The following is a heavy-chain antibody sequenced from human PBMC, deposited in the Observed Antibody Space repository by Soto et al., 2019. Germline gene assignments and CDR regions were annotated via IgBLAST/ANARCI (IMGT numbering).Heavy chain of an antibody. D-gene: IGHD6-13*01. V-gene: IGHV3-30*04. Sequence: QVQLVESGGGVVQPGGSLRLSCAASGFTFSNFAMHWVRQAPGKGLEWVAATSFDGKNKDYADSVKGRFTISRDNSRKTLFLQMTGLRPEDTAVYYCARERAIAATGIFYSRSEGTLVTVSS. CDR1: GFTFSNFA. CDR2: TSFDGKNK. CDR3: ARERAIAATGIFYS. J-gene: IGHJ5*01.